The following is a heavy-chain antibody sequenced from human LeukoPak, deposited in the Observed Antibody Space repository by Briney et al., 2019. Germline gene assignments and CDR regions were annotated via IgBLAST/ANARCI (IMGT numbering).Heavy chain of an antibody. D-gene: IGHD3-22*01. CDR3: AKSRGDTMIVVVIRPFDY. Sequence: GGSLRLSCAASGFTFSSYSMNWVRQAPGKGLEWVSAISGSGGSTYYADSVKGRFTISRDNSKNTLYLQMNSLRAEDTAVYYCAKSRGDTMIVVVIRPFDYWGQGTLVTVSS. V-gene: IGHV3-23*01. J-gene: IGHJ4*02. CDR2: ISGSGGST. CDR1: GFTFSSYS.